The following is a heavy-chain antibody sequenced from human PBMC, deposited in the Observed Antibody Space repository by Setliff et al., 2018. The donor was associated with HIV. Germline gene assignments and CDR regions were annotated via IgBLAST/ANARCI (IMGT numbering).Heavy chain of an antibody. D-gene: IGHD2-15*01. CDR1: GGTFSGYA. J-gene: IGHJ4*01. CDR3: ARDSHCSGPSCYSGGQFFDY. V-gene: IGHV1-69*13. Sequence: SVKVSCKAPGGTFSGYAFSWVRQAPGQGFEWMGGSIPVFGTVNYAQKFLGRATITADESTNTSYMELTSLRSEDAAVYFCARDSHCSGPSCYSGGQFFDYWGRNPGHRLL. CDR2: SIPVFGTV.